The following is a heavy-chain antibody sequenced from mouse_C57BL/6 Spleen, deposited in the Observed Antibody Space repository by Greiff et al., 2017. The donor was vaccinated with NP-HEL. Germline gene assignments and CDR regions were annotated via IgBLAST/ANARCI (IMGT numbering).Heavy chain of an antibody. J-gene: IGHJ4*01. V-gene: IGHV1-19*01. CDR1: GYTFTDYY. D-gene: IGHD1-1*01. CDR3: ARSDYYYGSSYAMDY. CDR2: INPYNGGT. Sequence: EVQLQESGPVLVKPGASVKMSCKASGYTFTDYYMNWVKQSHGKSLEWIGVINPYNGGTSYNQKFKGKATLTVDKSSSTAYMELNSLTSEDSAVYYCARSDYYYGSSYAMDYWGQGTSVTVSS.